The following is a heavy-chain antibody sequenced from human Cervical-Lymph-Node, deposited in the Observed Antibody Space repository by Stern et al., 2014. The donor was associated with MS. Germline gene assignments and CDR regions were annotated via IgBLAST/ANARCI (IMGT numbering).Heavy chain of an antibody. CDR2: IHHSGNT. V-gene: IGHV4-59*08. CDR1: GDSISTYY. D-gene: IGHD1-26*01. J-gene: IGHJ4*02. Sequence: VQLVESGPGLVKPSETLSLTCTVSGDSISTYYWSWIRQPPGKGLEWIGYIHHSGNTNSNPSLKIRVPVSVDPSKTQFSLKLNSMTAADTAVYYCARLGDVAKWGQGTLVIVSS. CDR3: ARLGDVAK.